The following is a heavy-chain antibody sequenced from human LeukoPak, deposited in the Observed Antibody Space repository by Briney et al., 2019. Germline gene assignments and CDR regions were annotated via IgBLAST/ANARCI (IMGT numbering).Heavy chain of an antibody. CDR2: IYTSGST. D-gene: IGHD3-16*02. CDR3: ARTWLYPYYFDY. Sequence: SETLSLTCTVSGGSISSHSWSWIRQPAGKGLEWIGRIYTSGSTNYNPSLKSRVTISVDTSKNQFSLKLTSVTAADTAVYYCARTWLYPYYFDYWGQGTLVTVSS. V-gene: IGHV4-4*07. J-gene: IGHJ4*02. CDR1: GGSISSHS.